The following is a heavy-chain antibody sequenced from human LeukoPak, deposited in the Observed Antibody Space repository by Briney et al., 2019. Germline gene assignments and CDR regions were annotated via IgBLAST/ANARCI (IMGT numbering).Heavy chain of an antibody. CDR3: AKQSGFGAFDI. J-gene: IGHJ3*02. CDR1: GFTFSSYG. D-gene: IGHD3-3*01. CDR2: ISYDGSNK. Sequence: PGRSLRLSCAASGFTFSSYGMHWVRQAPGKGLEWVAVISYDGSNKYYADSVKGRFTISRDNSMNTLYLQMNSLRAEDTAVYYCAKQSGFGAFDIWGQGTMVTVSS. V-gene: IGHV3-30*18.